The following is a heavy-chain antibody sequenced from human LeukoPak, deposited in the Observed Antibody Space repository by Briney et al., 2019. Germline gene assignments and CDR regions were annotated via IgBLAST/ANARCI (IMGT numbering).Heavy chain of an antibody. CDR1: GFTFSSYS. CDR2: ISSSSSYI. Sequence: GGSLRLSCAASGFTFSSYSMNWVRQAPGKGLEWVSSISSSSSYIYYADSVKGRFTISRDNAKNSLYLQMNSLRAEDTAVYYCAREIRTSGWSPLDYWGQGTLVTVSS. J-gene: IGHJ4*02. D-gene: IGHD6-19*01. V-gene: IGHV3-21*01. CDR3: AREIRTSGWSPLDY.